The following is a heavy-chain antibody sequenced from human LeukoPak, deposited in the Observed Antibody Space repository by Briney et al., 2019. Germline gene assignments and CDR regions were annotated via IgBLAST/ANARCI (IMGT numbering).Heavy chain of an antibody. Sequence: GGSLRLSCAASGIIFSSYWMHWVRQAPGKGLVWVSRINSDGSSTSYADSVKGRFTISRDNAKNTLYLQMNSLRAEDTAVYYYARASRIAAAGYYYYYYMDVWGKGTTVTISS. V-gene: IGHV3-74*01. CDR1: GIIFSSYW. CDR3: ARASRIAAAGYYYYYYMDV. J-gene: IGHJ6*03. D-gene: IGHD6-13*01. CDR2: INSDGSST.